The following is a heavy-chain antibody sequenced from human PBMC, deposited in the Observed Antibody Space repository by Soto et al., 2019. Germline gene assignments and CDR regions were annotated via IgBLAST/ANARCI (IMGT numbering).Heavy chain of an antibody. CDR3: ATVAGIAAAGTPGWFDP. V-gene: IGHV5-51*01. J-gene: IGHJ5*02. CDR2: IYPGDSDT. CDR1: GYSFTSYW. Sequence: GESLKISCKGSGYSFTSYWIGWVRQMPGKGLEWMGIIYPGDSDTRYSPSFQGQVTISADKSISTAYLQWSSLKASDTAMYYCATVAGIAAAGTPGWFDPWGQATLVTVSS. D-gene: IGHD6-13*01.